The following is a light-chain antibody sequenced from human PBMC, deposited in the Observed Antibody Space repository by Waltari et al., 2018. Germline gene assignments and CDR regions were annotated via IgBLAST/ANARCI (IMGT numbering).Light chain of an antibody. Sequence: QSVLTQPPSASGTPGQRVPIPCSGSSPNIGSNPVNWYQQLPGTAPKLLIYSNNQRPSGVPDRFSGSKSGTSASLAISGLQSEDEADYYCAAWDDSLNGPVFGGGTKLTVL. J-gene: IGLJ3*02. V-gene: IGLV1-44*01. CDR2: SNN. CDR1: SPNIGSNP. CDR3: AAWDDSLNGPV.